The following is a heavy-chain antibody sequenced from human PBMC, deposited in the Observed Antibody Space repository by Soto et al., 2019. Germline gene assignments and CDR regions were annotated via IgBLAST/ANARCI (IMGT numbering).Heavy chain of an antibody. Sequence: GGSLRLSCAVSRFTFSSYGMNWVRQAPGKGLEWVSSISDDGDSTYYADSVKGRFTISRDNSKNTLYLQMNSLRAEDTTVYYCARTDYDILTGYTYYYYGMDVWGQGTTVTVS. CDR1: RFTFSSYG. J-gene: IGHJ6*02. V-gene: IGHV3-23*01. D-gene: IGHD3-9*01. CDR2: ISDDGDST. CDR3: ARTDYDILTGYTYYYYGMDV.